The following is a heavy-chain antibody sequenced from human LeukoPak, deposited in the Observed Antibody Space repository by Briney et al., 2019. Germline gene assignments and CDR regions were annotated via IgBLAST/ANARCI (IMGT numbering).Heavy chain of an antibody. D-gene: IGHD5-18*01. CDR2: ISSSSSTI. CDR1: GFTFSSYS. V-gene: IGHV3-48*04. Sequence: GGSLRLSCAASGFTFSSYSMNWVRQAPGKGLQWVSYISSSSSTIYYADSVEGRFTISRDNAKNSLYLQMNSLRAEDTAVYYCARDLDSYGLSNFDSWGQGTLVTVSS. CDR3: ARDLDSYGLSNFDS. J-gene: IGHJ4*02.